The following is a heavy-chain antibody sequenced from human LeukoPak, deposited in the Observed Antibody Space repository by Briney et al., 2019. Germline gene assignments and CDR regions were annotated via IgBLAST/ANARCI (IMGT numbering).Heavy chain of an antibody. J-gene: IGHJ4*02. V-gene: IGHV1-2*02. CDR1: GYTFTGYY. D-gene: IGHD7-27*01. Sequence: ASVKVSXKASGYTFTGYYMHWVRQAPGQGLEWMGWINPNSGGTNYAQRFQGRVTMTRDMSISTAYMELSRLRSDDTAVYYCARDMGTADWGIDYWGQGTLVTVSS. CDR3: ARDMGTADWGIDY. CDR2: INPNSGGT.